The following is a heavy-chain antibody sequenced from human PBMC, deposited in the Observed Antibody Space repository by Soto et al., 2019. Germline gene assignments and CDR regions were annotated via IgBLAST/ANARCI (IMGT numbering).Heavy chain of an antibody. J-gene: IGHJ4*02. V-gene: IGHV3-30*18. CDR1: GFTFSDFG. CDR3: AKGTAVARQHFAN. D-gene: IGHD6-19*01. CDR2: ISADGSAK. Sequence: QVQLVESGGGVVQPERSLRLSCATSGFTFSDFGMHWVRQAPGKGLEGVAAISADGSAKYYLGSVQGRFTISRDNTKNALYLQLNSLRTEDTAVYYCAKGTAVARQHFANWGQGTLVTVSS.